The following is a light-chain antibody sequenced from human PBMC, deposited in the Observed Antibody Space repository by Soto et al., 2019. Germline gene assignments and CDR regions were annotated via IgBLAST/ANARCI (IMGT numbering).Light chain of an antibody. V-gene: IGKV1-5*01. J-gene: IGKJ1*01. CDR2: DAS. CDR1: QTISGS. Sequence: DIQMTQSPSTLSASVGDRVTITCRASQTISGSLAWYQQKPGKAPNLLIYDASSLESGVPSRFSGSGSGTEITLTISSLQPDDFATYYCQQYNSYWTFGQGTKVDIK. CDR3: QQYNSYWT.